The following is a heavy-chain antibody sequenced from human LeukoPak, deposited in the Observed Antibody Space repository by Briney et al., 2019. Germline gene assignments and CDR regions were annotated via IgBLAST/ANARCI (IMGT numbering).Heavy chain of an antibody. CDR1: GGSISSYY. CDR2: IYYSEST. J-gene: IGHJ4*02. D-gene: IGHD1-26*01. CDR3: ARGPAGGPYFDY. Sequence: SETLSLTCTVSGGSISSYYWSWIRQPPGKGLEWIGYIYYSESTNYNPSLKSRVTISVDTSKNQFSLKLSSVTAADTAVYYCARGPAGGPYFDYWGQGTLVTVSS. V-gene: IGHV4-59*01.